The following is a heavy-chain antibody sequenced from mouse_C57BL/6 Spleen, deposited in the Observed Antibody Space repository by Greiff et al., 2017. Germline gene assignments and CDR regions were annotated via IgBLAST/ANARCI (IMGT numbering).Heavy chain of an antibody. CDR2: IYPGNGDT. D-gene: IGHD1-1*01. V-gene: IGHV1-12*01. CDR3: ARWNYGSSWDYYAMDY. J-gene: IGHJ4*01. CDR1: GYTFTSYN. Sequence: LQQSGAELVRPGASVKMSCKASGYTFTSYNMHWVKQTPRQGLEWIGAIYPGNGDTSYNQKFQGQATLTVAKSSSTAYMQLSSLTSEDSAVYMCARWNYGSSWDYYAMDYGGQGTSVTVSS.